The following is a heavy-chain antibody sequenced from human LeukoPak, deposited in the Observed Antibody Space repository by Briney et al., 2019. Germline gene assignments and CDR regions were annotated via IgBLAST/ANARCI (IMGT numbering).Heavy chain of an antibody. V-gene: IGHV4-34*01. CDR3: AKDGLVGAADY. J-gene: IGHJ4*02. D-gene: IGHD1-26*01. CDR2: INHSGST. CDR1: GGSFSGYY. Sequence: KPSETLSLTCAVYGGSFSGYYWSWIRQPPGKGLEWIGEINHSGSTNYNPSLKSRVTISVDTSKNQFSLKLSSVTAADTAVYYCAKDGLVGAADYWGQGTLVTVSS.